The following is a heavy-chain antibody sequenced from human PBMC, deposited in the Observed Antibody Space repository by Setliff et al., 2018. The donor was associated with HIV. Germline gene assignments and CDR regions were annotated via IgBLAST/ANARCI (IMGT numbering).Heavy chain of an antibody. CDR1: GYTLAGYF. CDR2: INVYNGDT. J-gene: IGHJ4*02. Sequence: ASVKVSCKASGYTLAGYFMHWVRQAPGQGLEWMAWINVYNGDTSFAQKFQGRVTMTKDTSTGTAYMELSSPRSDDTAVYYCATDRTQTGISLVRGRLTDPAKYPLDYWGQGTLVTVSS. CDR3: ATDRTQTGISLVRGRLTDPAKYPLDY. V-gene: IGHV1-18*04. D-gene: IGHD3-10*01.